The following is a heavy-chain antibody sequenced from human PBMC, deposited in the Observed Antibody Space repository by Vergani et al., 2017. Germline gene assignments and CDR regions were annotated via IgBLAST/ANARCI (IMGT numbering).Heavy chain of an antibody. CDR1: GGSVSSGSYY. Sequence: QVQLQESGPGLVKPSETLSLTCTVSGGSVSSGSYYWSWIRQPAGKGLEWIGYIYYSGSTNYNPSLKSRVTISVDTSKNQFSLKLSSVTAADTAVYYCARARFTWFDPWGQGTLVTVSS. CDR2: IYYSGST. V-gene: IGHV4-61*10. CDR3: ARARFTWFDP. J-gene: IGHJ5*02. D-gene: IGHD3-3*01.